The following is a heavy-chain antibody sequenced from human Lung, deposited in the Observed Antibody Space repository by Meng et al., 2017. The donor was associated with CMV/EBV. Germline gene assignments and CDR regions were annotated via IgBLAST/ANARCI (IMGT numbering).Heavy chain of an antibody. CDR1: GFTFSNAW. CDR2: IKSKTDGETA. CDR3: IWNDLGDY. D-gene: IGHD1-1*01. Sequence: DVLLVVSGGDSVKPGGSLRLSCAGSGFTFSNAWMSWVRQAPGKGLECVGRIKSKTDGETADYNAPVKGRFTISRDDSKNTLYLQMNSLKTEDTAIYYCIWNDLGDYWGQGTLVTVSS. V-gene: IGHV3-15*01. J-gene: IGHJ4*02.